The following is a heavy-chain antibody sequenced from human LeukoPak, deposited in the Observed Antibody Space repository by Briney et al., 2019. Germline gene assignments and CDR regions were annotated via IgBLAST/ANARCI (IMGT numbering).Heavy chain of an antibody. CDR2: ISYDGSNK. CDR1: GFTFSSYA. CDR3: AREMIVIDAFDI. V-gene: IGHV3-30-3*01. J-gene: IGHJ3*02. Sequence: GGSLRLSCAASGFTFSSYAMHWVRQAPGKGLEWVAVISYDGSNKYYADSVKGRFTISRDNAKNTLYLQMNSLRAEDTAVYYCAREMIVIDAFDIWGQGTMVTVSS. D-gene: IGHD3-22*01.